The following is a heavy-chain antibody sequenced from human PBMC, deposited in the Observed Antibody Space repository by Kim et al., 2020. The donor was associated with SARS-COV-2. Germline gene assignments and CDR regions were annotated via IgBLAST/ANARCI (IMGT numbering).Heavy chain of an antibody. V-gene: IGHV4-31*02. Sequence: SETLSLTCIVSGVSVSSGGHYWTWIRQHPGNGLEWIGNIYSSGSTSYNPSLKSRVKISIDTSKNQFSLKLRSVTAADTAVYYCASWPGINHWGQGTLVSV. CDR3: ASWPGINH. CDR1: GVSVSSGGHY. D-gene: IGHD3-10*01. J-gene: IGHJ5*02. CDR2: IYSSGST.